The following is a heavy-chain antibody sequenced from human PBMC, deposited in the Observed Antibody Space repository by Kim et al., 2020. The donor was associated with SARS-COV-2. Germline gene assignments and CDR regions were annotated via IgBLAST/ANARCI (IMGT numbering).Heavy chain of an antibody. J-gene: IGHJ4*02. V-gene: IGHV4-59*08. Sequence: KYTYSPKSRVTMSVDTSKNPFSLKLSSVTAADTAVYYCARRYTGTYYFDYWGQGTLVTVSS. CDR3: ARRYTGTYYFDY. D-gene: IGHD1-26*01.